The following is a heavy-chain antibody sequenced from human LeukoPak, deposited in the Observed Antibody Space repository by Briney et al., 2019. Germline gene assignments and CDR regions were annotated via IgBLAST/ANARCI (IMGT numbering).Heavy chain of an antibody. CDR2: ISAYNGNT. D-gene: IGHD2-2*01. CDR3: ARDSDCSSTSCYYPPDY. J-gene: IGHJ4*02. Sequence: ASVKVSCKASGYTFTSYGISWVRQAPGQGLEWMGWISAYNGNTNYAQKLQGRVTMTTDTSTGTAYMELRSLRSDDTAVYYCARDSDCSSTSCYYPPDYWGQGTLVTVSS. V-gene: IGHV1-18*01. CDR1: GYTFTSYG.